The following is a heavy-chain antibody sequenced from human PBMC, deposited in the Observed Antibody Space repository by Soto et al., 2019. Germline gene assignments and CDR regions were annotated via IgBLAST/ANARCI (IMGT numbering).Heavy chain of an antibody. D-gene: IGHD3-10*01. CDR3: ARRELRFGGELLPRDI. Sequence: SETLSLTCTVSGGSISSGGYYWSWIRQHPGKGLEWIGYIYYSGSTYYNPSLKSRVTISVDTSKNQFSLKLSSVTAADTAVYYCARRELRFGGELLPRDIWGQGTMVTVSS. J-gene: IGHJ3*02. CDR1: GGSISSGGYY. CDR2: IYYSGST. V-gene: IGHV4-31*03.